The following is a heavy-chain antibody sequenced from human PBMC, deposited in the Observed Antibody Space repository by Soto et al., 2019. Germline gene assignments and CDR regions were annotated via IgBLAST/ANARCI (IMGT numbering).Heavy chain of an antibody. V-gene: IGHV3-30-3*01. J-gene: IGHJ5*02. D-gene: IGHD4-4*01. CDR3: ARCLTTVTIGWFDP. CDR2: ISYDGSNK. CDR1: GFTFSSYA. Sequence: QVQLVESGGGVVQPGRSLRLSCAASGFTFSSYAMHWVRQAPGKGLEWVAVISYDGSNKYYADSVKGRFTISRDNSKNTLYLQMNSLRAEDTAVYYCARCLTTVTIGWFDPWGQGTLVTVSS.